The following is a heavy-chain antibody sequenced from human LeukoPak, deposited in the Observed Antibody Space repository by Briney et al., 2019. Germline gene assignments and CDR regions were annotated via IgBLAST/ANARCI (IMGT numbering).Heavy chain of an antibody. V-gene: IGHV1-46*01. D-gene: IGHD3-22*01. J-gene: IGHJ4*02. CDR2: INPSGGST. CDR3: ARDDNLAKNTMIQGY. CDR1: GYTFTNYY. Sequence: ASVKVSCKASGYTFTNYYMHWVRQAPGQGLEWMGIINPSGGSTTYAQRFQGRVTMTRDMSTNTVYMELSSLRSEDTAVYYCARDDNLAKNTMIQGYWGQGTLVTVSS.